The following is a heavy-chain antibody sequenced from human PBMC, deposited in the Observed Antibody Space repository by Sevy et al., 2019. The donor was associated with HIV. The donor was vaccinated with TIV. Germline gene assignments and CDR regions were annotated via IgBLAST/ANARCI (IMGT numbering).Heavy chain of an antibody. CDR3: ARDDPPNYDILRGDAFDI. J-gene: IGHJ3*02. CDR2: INTNTGNP. D-gene: IGHD3-9*01. V-gene: IGHV7-4-1*02. Sequence: ASVKVSCKASGYTFTSYAMNWVRQAPGQGLEWMGWINTNTGNPTYAQGFTGRFVFSLDTSVSTAYLQISSLKAEDTAVYYCARDDPPNYDILRGDAFDIWGQGTMVTVSS. CDR1: GYTFTSYA.